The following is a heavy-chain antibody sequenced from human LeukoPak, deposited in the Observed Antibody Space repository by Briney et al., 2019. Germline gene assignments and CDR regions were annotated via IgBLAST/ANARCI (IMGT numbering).Heavy chain of an antibody. V-gene: IGHV3-33*01. CDR2: IWYDGSNK. Sequence: QAGGSLRLSCAASGFTFSSYGMHWVRQAPGKGLEWVAVIWYDGSNKYYADSVKGRFTISRDNAENSLFLQMNSLRVEDTAVYYCAREWQGGIAAAGTRIEGDYWGQGTLVAVSS. CDR1: GFTFSSYG. J-gene: IGHJ4*02. D-gene: IGHD6-13*01. CDR3: AREWQGGIAAAGTRIEGDY.